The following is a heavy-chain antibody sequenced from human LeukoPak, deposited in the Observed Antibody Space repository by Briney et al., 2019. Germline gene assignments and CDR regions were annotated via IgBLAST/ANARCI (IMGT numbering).Heavy chain of an antibody. CDR1: GYTFTSYY. CDR3: ARDSEAAAGNWFDP. Sequence: ASVKVSCKASGYTFTSYYMHWVRQAPGQGLEWMGWINPNSGGTNYAQKFQGWVTMTRDMSISTAYMELSRLRSDDTAVYYCARDSEAAAGNWFDPWGQGTLVTVSS. CDR2: INPNSGGT. J-gene: IGHJ5*02. V-gene: IGHV1-2*04. D-gene: IGHD6-13*01.